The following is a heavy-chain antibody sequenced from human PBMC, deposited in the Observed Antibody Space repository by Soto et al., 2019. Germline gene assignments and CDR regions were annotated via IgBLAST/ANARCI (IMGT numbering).Heavy chain of an antibody. CDR2: ISYDGSKK. D-gene: IGHD2-15*01. V-gene: IGHV3-30-3*01. J-gene: IGHJ6*02. Sequence: QVQLVESGGGVVQPGRSLRLSCAASGFTFTTYARHWVRQAPGKGLEWLAVISYDGSKKYYADSVQGRFTISRDNSKDTLYLQRNSLRAEDTAVYYCAREMVAPEDSYYGMDVWGQGTTVIVSS. CDR3: AREMVAPEDSYYGMDV. CDR1: GFTFTTYA.